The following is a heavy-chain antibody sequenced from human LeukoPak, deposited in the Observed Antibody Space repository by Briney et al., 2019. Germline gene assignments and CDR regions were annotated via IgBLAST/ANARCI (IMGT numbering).Heavy chain of an antibody. D-gene: IGHD3-22*01. J-gene: IGHJ4*02. V-gene: IGHV4-4*02. Sequence: SGTLSLTCAVSGGSISSSNWWSWVRQPPGKGLEWIGEIYHSGSTNYNRSLKSRVTISVDKSKNQFSLKLSSVTAADTAVYYCARKLYYYDSSGYYYGTSFDYWGQGTLVTVSS. CDR3: ARKLYYYDSSGYYYGTSFDY. CDR2: IYHSGST. CDR1: GGSISSSNW.